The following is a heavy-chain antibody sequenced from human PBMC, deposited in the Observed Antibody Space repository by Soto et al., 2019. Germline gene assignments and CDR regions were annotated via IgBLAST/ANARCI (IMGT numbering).Heavy chain of an antibody. V-gene: IGHV4-59*01. Sequence: PSETLSLTCTVSGGSISSYYWSWIRQPPGKGLEWIGYIYYSGSTNYNPSLKSRVTISVDTSKNQFSLKLSSVTAADTAVYYCARGSFGMATISAAFDYWGQGTLVTVSS. CDR3: ARGSFGMATISAAFDY. D-gene: IGHD5-12*01. CDR2: IYYSGST. J-gene: IGHJ4*02. CDR1: GGSISSYY.